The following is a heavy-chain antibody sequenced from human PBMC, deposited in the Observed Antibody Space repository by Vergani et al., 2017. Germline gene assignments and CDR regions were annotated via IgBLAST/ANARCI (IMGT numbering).Heavy chain of an antibody. CDR3: ATRFKEMATRPTTVYYYYGMDV. D-gene: IGHD5-24*01. V-gene: IGHV3-23*01. J-gene: IGHJ6*02. CDR1: GFTFSSYA. CDR2: ISGSGGST. Sequence: EVQLLESGGGLVQPGGSLRLSCAASGFTFSSYAMSWVRQAPGKGLEWVSAISGSGGSTYYADSVKGRFTISRDNSKNTLYLQMNSLRAEDTAVYYCATRFKEMATRPTTVYYYYGMDVWGQGTTVTVSS.